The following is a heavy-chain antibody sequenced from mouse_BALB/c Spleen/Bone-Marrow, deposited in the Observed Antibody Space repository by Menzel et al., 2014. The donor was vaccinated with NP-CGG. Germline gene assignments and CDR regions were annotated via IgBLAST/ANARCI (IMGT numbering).Heavy chain of an antibody. J-gene: IGHJ1*01. V-gene: IGHV1-61*01. CDR3: AREREITTVVAGDWYFDV. CDR1: GYSFTSYW. Sequence: VQLQQSGAELVRPGASVKLSCKASGYSFTSYWMNWVKRRPGQGLEWIGMIHPSDSETRXNQKFKDKATLTVDKSSSTAYMQLSSPTSEDSAVYYCAREREITTVVAGDWYFDVWGAGTTVTASS. CDR2: IHPSDSET. D-gene: IGHD1-1*01.